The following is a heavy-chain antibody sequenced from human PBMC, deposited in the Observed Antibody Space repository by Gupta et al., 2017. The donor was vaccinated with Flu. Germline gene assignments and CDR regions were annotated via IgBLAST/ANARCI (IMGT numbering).Heavy chain of an antibody. CDR3: ARVLGRTDYYGVDV. D-gene: IGHD2-21*02. V-gene: IGHV4-34*01. CDR2: INYSGST. J-gene: IGHJ6*02. CDR1: GGSFSGYY. Sequence: QVQLQQWGAGLLKPSETLSLTCAVYGGSFSGYYWSWIRQPPGKGLVWIGEINYSGSTKYNASLKSRVTILVDTAKNQFSLKLSSVTAADTAVYYCARVLGRTDYYGVDVWGQGTTVTVAS.